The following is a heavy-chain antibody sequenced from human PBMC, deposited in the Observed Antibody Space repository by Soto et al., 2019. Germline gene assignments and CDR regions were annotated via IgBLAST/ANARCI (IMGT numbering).Heavy chain of an antibody. Sequence: QVQLQESGPGLVKPSGTLSLTCAVAGGYISSSNWCSWVRQPPGKGLEWTVEIYHSASPNYNPSLKGRVTISADKSRNQFSLKLSSVTAADTAVYYCAMRWGEGRVAYWGQGTLVTVSS. CDR3: AMRWGEGRVAY. CDR1: GGYISSSNW. J-gene: IGHJ4*02. D-gene: IGHD3-10*01. CDR2: IYHSASP. V-gene: IGHV4-4*02.